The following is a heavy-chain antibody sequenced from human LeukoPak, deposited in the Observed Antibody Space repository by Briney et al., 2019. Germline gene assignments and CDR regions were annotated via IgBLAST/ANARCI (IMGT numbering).Heavy chain of an antibody. CDR3: ARGLGQWLVSVRAAPDY. CDR2: ISSSSSYI. J-gene: IGHJ4*02. Sequence: GGSLRLSCAASGFTFSSYSMNWVRQAPGKGLERVSSISSSSSYIYYADSVKGRFTISRDNAKNSLYLQMNSLRAEDTAVYYCARGLGQWLVSVRAAPDYWGQGTLVTVSS. CDR1: GFTFSSYS. V-gene: IGHV3-21*01. D-gene: IGHD6-19*01.